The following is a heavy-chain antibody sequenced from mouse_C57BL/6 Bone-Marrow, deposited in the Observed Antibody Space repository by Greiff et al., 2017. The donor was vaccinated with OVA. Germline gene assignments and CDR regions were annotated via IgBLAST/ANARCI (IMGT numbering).Heavy chain of an antibody. Sequence: QVQLQQSGPELVKPGASVKISCKASGYSFTSYYIHWVKQRPGQGLEWIGWIYPGSGNTKYNEKFKGKATLTADTSSSTAYMQLSSLTSEDSAVYYCAITTVVATRWYFDVWGTGTTVTVSS. J-gene: IGHJ1*03. V-gene: IGHV1-66*01. D-gene: IGHD1-1*01. CDR2: IYPGSGNT. CDR3: AITTVVATRWYFDV. CDR1: GYSFTSYY.